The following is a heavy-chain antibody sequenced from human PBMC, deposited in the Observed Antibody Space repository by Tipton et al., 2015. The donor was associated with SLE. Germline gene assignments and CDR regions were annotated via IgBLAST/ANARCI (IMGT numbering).Heavy chain of an antibody. V-gene: IGHV4-31*03. J-gene: IGHJ4*02. D-gene: IGHD2-21*01. CDR2: IYYSGHT. CDR1: GDSITSGGYF. Sequence: TLSLTCTLSGDSITSGGYFWSWIRQDPGKGLEWIGYIYYSGHTQYNPSLKSRVIISVDTSKNQFSLNLSTVTAADTAVYYCAVNVVVKVQVDYWGPGALVTVSS. CDR3: AVNVVVKVQVDY.